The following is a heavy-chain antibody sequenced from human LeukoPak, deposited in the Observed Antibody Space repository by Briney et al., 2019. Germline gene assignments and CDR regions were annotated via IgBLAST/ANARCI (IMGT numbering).Heavy chain of an antibody. V-gene: IGHV3-48*04. CDR3: ASTLDY. J-gene: IGHJ4*02. CDR1: GXTFSTHS. Sequence: PGGSLRLSCAASGXTFSTHSMNWVRQAPGKGLEWVSYISGGTSTIFYADSVKGRFTISRDNAKNSLYLQMNSLRAEDTAVYYCASTLDYWGQGTLVTVSS. CDR2: ISGGTSTI.